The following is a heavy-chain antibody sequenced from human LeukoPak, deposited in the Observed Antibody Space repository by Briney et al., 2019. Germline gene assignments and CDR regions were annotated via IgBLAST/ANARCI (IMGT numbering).Heavy chain of an antibody. CDR1: GYTFTDYY. J-gene: IGHJ4*02. V-gene: IGHV1-2*02. D-gene: IGHD3-16*01. CDR2: INPNSGGT. Sequence: ASVKVSCKASGYTFTDYYMHWVRQAPGQGLEWMGWINPNSGGTNYAQKFQGRVTMTRDTSISTVNMELSRLRSDDTAVYYCARYYLGVSFDHWGQGTLVTVSS. CDR3: ARYYLGVSFDH.